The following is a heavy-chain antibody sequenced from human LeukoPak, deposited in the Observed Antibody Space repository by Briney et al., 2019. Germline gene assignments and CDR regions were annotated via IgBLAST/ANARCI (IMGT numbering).Heavy chain of an antibody. CDR3: AKDRISYYYDSSGYYYFDY. J-gene: IGHJ4*02. CDR1: GFTFSSYS. D-gene: IGHD3-22*01. Sequence: GGSLRLSCAASGFTFSSYSMNWVRQAPGKGLEWVSYISSSSSTIYYADSVKGRFTISRDNAKNSLYLQMNSLRAEDTAVYYCAKDRISYYYDSSGYYYFDYWGQGTLVTVSS. CDR2: ISSSSSTI. V-gene: IGHV3-48*04.